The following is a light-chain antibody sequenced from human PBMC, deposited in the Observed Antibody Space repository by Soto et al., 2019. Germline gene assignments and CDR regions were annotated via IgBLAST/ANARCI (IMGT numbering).Light chain of an antibody. CDR1: QSISSY. J-gene: IGKJ1*01. Sequence: DIQMTQSPSSLSASVGDRVTITCRASQSISSYLNWYQQKPGKAPKLLIDAASSLQSGVPSRFSGSGSGTDFTLTISSLQPEEFATYYCQQSYSTPPTFGQGTKLEIK. CDR2: AAS. CDR3: QQSYSTPPT. V-gene: IGKV1-39*01.